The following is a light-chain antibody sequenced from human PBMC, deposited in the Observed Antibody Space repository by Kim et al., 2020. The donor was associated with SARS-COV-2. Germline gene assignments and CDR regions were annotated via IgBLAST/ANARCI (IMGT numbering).Light chain of an antibody. CDR3: QKYDIDPWT. V-gene: IGKV1-27*01. CDR2: AAS. Sequence: ASVGDRVTITCRASHAISHYLAWYQQKPGKVPKLLIYAASTLQSGVPSRFSGSGSGTDFTLTISSLQPEDVATYYCQKYDIDPWTFGQGTKVDIK. J-gene: IGKJ1*01. CDR1: HAISHY.